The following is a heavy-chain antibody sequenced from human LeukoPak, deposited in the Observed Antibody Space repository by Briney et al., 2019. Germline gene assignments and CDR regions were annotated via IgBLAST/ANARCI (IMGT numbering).Heavy chain of an antibody. CDR1: GGSISSYY. Sequence: SETLSLTCTVSGGSISSYYWSWIRQPPGKGLEWIGYIYYSGSTNYNPSLKSRVTISVDTSKNQFSLKLSSVTAADTAVYYCARHFRGGLGATFDYWGQGTLVTVSS. V-gene: IGHV4-59*08. D-gene: IGHD3-16*01. J-gene: IGHJ4*02. CDR3: ARHFRGGLGATFDY. CDR2: IYYSGST.